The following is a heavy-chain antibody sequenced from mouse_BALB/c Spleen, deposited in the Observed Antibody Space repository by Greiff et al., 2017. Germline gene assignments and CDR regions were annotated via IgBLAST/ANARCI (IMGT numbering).Heavy chain of an antibody. CDR1: GYTFTSYY. CDR2: IYPGNVNT. V-gene: IGHV1S56*01. J-gene: IGHJ4*01. Sequence: QVQLQQSGPELVKPGASVRISCKASGYTFTSYYIHWVKQRPGQGLEWIGWIYPGNVNTKYNEKFKGKATLTADKSSSTAYMQLSSLTSEDSAVYFCARYYGSSFGAMDYWGQGTSVTVSS. D-gene: IGHD1-1*01. CDR3: ARYYGSSFGAMDY.